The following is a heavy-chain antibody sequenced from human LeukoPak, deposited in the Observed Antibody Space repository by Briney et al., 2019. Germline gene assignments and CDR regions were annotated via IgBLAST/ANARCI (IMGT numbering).Heavy chain of an antibody. CDR1: GYSINNYW. CDR2: IYPADSDI. CDR3: ARQEYCSGGSCYTWFDP. D-gene: IGHD2-15*01. Sequence: LGESLKISCKGSGYSINNYWIAWVRQMPGKGLEWMGIIYPADSDIRYSPSLQGQVTISADKSISTAYLQWNSLKASDTAMYYCARQEYCSGGSCYTWFDPWGQGTLVTVSS. V-gene: IGHV5-51*01. J-gene: IGHJ5*02.